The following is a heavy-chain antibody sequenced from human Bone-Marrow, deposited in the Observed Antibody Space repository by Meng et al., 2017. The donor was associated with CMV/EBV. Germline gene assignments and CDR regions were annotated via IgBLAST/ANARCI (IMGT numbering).Heavy chain of an antibody. CDR2: ISAYNVNT. Sequence: ASVKVSCKASGGTFSSYAISWVRQAPGQGLEWMGWISAYNVNTNYAQKLQGRVTMTTDTSTSTAYMELRSLRSDDTAVYYGARDGSTPTIGAEDYWGQGTLVTVSS. V-gene: IGHV1-18*01. D-gene: IGHD3-16*01. J-gene: IGHJ4*02. CDR1: GGTFSSYA. CDR3: ARDGSTPTIGAEDY.